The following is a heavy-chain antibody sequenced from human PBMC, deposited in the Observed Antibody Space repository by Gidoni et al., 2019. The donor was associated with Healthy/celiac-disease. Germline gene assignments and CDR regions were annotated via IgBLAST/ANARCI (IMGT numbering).Heavy chain of an antibody. CDR1: GYTCTSYG. CDR2: IIAYNGNT. V-gene: IGHV1-18*01. CDR3: ARVPWITIFTGGYGMDV. J-gene: IGHJ6*02. D-gene: IGHD3-3*01. Sequence: QVQLVQSGAEVKKPGASVKVSCKASGYTCTSYGISWVRQAPGQGLEWMGWIIAYNGNTNYARKLQGRFTMTADTSTSTAYMELRSLRSDDTAVYYCARVPWITIFTGGYGMDVWGQGTTVTVSS.